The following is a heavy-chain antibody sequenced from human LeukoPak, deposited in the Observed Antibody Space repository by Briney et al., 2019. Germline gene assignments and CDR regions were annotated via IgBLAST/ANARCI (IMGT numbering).Heavy chain of an antibody. J-gene: IGHJ4*02. Sequence: PGGSLGLSCTGYGFNFGDYALSWVRQAPGKGPEWVGFIRSKAYRGTAEYVASMQGRFTISRDDSKSVAYLQMNSLKTADTAVYYCTSVHDTRAYYHSGIDYWGQGTLVTVSS. CDR3: TSVHDTRAYYHSGIDY. D-gene: IGHD3-22*01. CDR2: IRSKAYRGTA. V-gene: IGHV3-49*04. CDR1: GFNFGDYA.